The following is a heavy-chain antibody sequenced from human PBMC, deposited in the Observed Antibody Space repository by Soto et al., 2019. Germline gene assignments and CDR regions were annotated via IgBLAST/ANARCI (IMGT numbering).Heavy chain of an antibody. Sequence: GESLKISCKGSGYSFTSYWIGWVRQMPGKGLEWMGIIYPGDSDTRYSPSFQGQVTISADKSISTAYLQWSSLKASDTAMYYCARHISFRCSGGSCPSVWNYYGMDVWGQGTTVTVSS. V-gene: IGHV5-51*01. CDR3: ARHISFRCSGGSCPSVWNYYGMDV. CDR2: IYPGDSDT. CDR1: GYSFTSYW. D-gene: IGHD2-15*01. J-gene: IGHJ6*02.